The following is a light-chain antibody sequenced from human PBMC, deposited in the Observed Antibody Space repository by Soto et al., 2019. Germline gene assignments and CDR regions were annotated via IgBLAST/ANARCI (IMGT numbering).Light chain of an antibody. J-gene: IGKJ1*01. V-gene: IGKV1-39*01. CDR2: AAS. CDR1: QSISSY. CDR3: QQSYSTPRT. Sequence: DIQMTQYTSSLSASVGDRVTITCRASQSISSYLNWYQQKPGKAPKLLIYAASSLQSGVPSRFSGSGSGTDFTLTISSLQPEDFATYYCQQSYSTPRTFGQGTNVDI.